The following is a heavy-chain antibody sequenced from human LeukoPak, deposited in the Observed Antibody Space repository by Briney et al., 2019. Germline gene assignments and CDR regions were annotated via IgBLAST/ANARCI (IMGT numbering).Heavy chain of an antibody. CDR3: VRGTGY. CDR2: ISSNGDNT. CDR1: GFTFSTYV. V-gene: IGHV3-64D*06. Sequence: GGSLRLSCSVSGFTFSTYVMHWVRQAPRKGLEYVSAISSNGDNTYYADSVKGRFTISRDNSKNTLYLQMSSLRADDTAVYYCVRGTGYWGQGTLVAVSS. J-gene: IGHJ4*02.